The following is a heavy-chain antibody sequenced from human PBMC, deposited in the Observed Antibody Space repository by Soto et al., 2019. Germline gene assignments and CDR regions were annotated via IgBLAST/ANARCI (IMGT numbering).Heavy chain of an antibody. D-gene: IGHD2-2*01. Sequence: SETLSLTCTVSGGSISSYYWIWIRQPPGKGLEWIGYIYYSGSTNYNPSLKSRVTISVDTSKNQFSLKLSSVTAADTAVYYCARHRDIVVVPAAPHYMDVWGKGNTLPVSS. J-gene: IGHJ6*03. V-gene: IGHV4-59*08. CDR3: ARHRDIVVVPAAPHYMDV. CDR2: IYYSGST. CDR1: GGSISSYY.